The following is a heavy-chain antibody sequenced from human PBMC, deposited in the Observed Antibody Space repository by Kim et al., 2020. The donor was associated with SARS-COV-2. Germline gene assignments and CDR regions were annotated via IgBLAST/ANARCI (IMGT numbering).Heavy chain of an antibody. J-gene: IGHJ5*02. CDR3: AKGGGSSSSLRPFDP. CDR1: GFTFSSYA. Sequence: GGSLRLSCAASGFTFSSYAMSWVRQAPGKGLEWVSAISGSGGSTYYADSVKGRFTISRDNSKNTLYLQMNSLRAEDTAVYYCAKGGGSSSSLRPFDPWGQGTLVTVSS. V-gene: IGHV3-23*01. CDR2: ISGSGGST. D-gene: IGHD6-13*01.